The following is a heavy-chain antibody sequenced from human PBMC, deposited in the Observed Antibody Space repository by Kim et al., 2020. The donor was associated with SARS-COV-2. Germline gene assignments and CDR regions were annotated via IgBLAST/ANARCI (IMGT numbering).Heavy chain of an antibody. Sequence: ADSVKGRFTISRDNSKNTLYLQMNSLRDEETAVYYCAKAGNHASLSYFDYWGQGTLVTVSS. J-gene: IGHJ4*02. CDR3: AKAGNHASLSYFDY. V-gene: IGHV3-23*01. D-gene: IGHD3-16*01.